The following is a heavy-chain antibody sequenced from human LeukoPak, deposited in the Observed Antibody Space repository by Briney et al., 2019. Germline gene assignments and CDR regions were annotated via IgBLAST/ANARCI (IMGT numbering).Heavy chain of an antibody. CDR2: ISYDGSNK. V-gene: IGHV3-30-3*01. D-gene: IGHD1-7*01. J-gene: IGHJ4*02. Sequence: PGGSLRLSCAASGFTFSSYAMHWVRQAPGKGLEWVAVISYDGSNKYYADSVKGRFTISRDNSKNTLYLQMNSLRAEDTAVYYCARGQLELPDYWGQGTLVTVSS. CDR1: GFTFSSYA. CDR3: ARGQLELPDY.